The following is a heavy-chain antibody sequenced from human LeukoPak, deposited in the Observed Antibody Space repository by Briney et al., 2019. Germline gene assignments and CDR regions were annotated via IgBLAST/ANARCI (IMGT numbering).Heavy chain of an antibody. D-gene: IGHD5-18*01. V-gene: IGHV1-18*01. CDR2: ISAYNGNT. Sequence: AASVKVSCKASGYTFTSYGISWVRQAPGQGLEWMVWISAYNGNTNYAQKLQGRVTMTTDTSTSTAYMELRSLRSDDTAVYYCARDRSYTAMVKYYFDYWGQGTLVTVSS. J-gene: IGHJ4*02. CDR3: ARDRSYTAMVKYYFDY. CDR1: GYTFTSYG.